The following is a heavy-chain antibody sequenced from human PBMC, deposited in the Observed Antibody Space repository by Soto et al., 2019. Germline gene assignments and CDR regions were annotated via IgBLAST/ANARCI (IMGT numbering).Heavy chain of an antibody. J-gene: IGHJ3*02. Sequence: SRRLSCAASGFTFSDYYMSWIRQAPGKGLEWVSYISSSGSTIYYADSVKGRFTISRDNAKNSLYLQMNSLRAEDTAVYYCARAEVVPGAFDIWGQGTMVTVSS. CDR1: GFTFSDYY. CDR2: ISSSGSTI. CDR3: ARAEVVPGAFDI. D-gene: IGHD2-15*01. V-gene: IGHV3-11*01.